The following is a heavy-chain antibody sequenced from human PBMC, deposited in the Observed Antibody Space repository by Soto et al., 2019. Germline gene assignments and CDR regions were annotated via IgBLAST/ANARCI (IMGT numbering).Heavy chain of an antibody. D-gene: IGHD2-8*02. CDR2: ISGSGGST. CDR1: GFTFSSYA. V-gene: IGHV3-23*01. CDR3: ARDLNYWSLLIDH. J-gene: IGHJ4*02. Sequence: PGGSLRLSCAASGFTFSSYAMSWVRQAPGKGLEWVSAISGSGGSTYYADSVKGRFTISRDNSKNTLYLQMNSLRAEDTAVYYCARDLNYWSLLIDHWGQGTLVTVSS.